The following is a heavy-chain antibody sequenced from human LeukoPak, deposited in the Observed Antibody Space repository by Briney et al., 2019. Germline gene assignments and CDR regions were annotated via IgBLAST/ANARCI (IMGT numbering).Heavy chain of an antibody. CDR1: GFSVSSNY. CDR3: AKDSGYSGYALDY. J-gene: IGHJ4*02. Sequence: GGSLRLSCAASGFSVSSNYMSWVRQAPGKGLEWISLIYNGGNTYYADSVKGRFSISRDNSKNRLYLQMHSLRAEDTAIYYCAKDSGYSGYALDYWGQGTLVTVFS. CDR2: IYNGGNT. D-gene: IGHD5-12*01. V-gene: IGHV3-66*01.